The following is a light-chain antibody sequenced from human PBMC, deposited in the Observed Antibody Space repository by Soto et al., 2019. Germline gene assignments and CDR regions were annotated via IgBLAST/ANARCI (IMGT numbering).Light chain of an antibody. Sequence: QSALTQPASVSGSPGQSITFSCTGNSSDVGGYKYVSWYQQHPGKAPKLMIYDVSNRPSGVSNRFSGSKSGNTASLTISGLQAEDEADYYCSSYTSSSTLVFGTGTKVTVL. V-gene: IGLV2-14*03. CDR3: SSYTSSSTLV. CDR2: DVS. J-gene: IGLJ1*01. CDR1: SSDVGGYKY.